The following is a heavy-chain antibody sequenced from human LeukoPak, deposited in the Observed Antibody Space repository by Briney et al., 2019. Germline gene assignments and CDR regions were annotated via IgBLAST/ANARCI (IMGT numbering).Heavy chain of an antibody. D-gene: IGHD1-26*01. CDR2: ISGSGGST. Sequence: PGGSLRLSCAASGFTFSSYAMSWVRQAPGKGLEWVSAISGSGGSTYYADSVKGRFTISRDNPKNTLYLQMNSLRAEDTAVYYCAKGPRSGSYMGYWGQGTLVTVSS. CDR1: GFTFSSYA. J-gene: IGHJ4*02. CDR3: AKGPRSGSYMGY. V-gene: IGHV3-23*01.